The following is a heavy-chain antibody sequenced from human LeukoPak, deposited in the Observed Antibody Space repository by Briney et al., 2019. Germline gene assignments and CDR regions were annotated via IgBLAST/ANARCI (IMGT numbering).Heavy chain of an antibody. CDR1: GVSIGSNGYY. CDR2: IYYSGST. J-gene: IGHJ4*02. Sequence: PSETLSLTCTVSGVSIGSNGYYWGWIRQPPGKGLEWVGSIYYSGSTYHNSSLTGRISMSVNTSKTQFSLRLNSVTASDTAFYYCARHDPETGGWRPFDSWGQGTLVTVSS. CDR3: ARHDPETGGWRPFDS. D-gene: IGHD6-19*01. V-gene: IGHV4-39*01.